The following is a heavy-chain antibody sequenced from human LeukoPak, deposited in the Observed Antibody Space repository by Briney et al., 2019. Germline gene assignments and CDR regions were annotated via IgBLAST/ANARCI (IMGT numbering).Heavy chain of an antibody. CDR1: GGSISSYY. J-gene: IGHJ4*02. CDR3: ARHDRDSSGYYRFDY. CDR2: IYTSGST. V-gene: IGHV4-4*09. D-gene: IGHD3-22*01. Sequence: PSETLSLTCTVSGGSISSYYWSWIRQPPGKGMEWIGYIYTSGSTNYNPSLKSRVTISVDTSKNQFSLKLSSVTAGDTAVYYCARHDRDSSGYYRFDYWGQGTLVTVSS.